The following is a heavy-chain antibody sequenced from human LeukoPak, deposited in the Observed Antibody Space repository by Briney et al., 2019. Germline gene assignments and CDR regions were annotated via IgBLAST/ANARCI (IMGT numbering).Heavy chain of an antibody. CDR1: GGSISSYY. J-gene: IGHJ3*02. D-gene: IGHD3-3*01. CDR3: ARAAYYDFWSAQWAFDI. V-gene: IGHV4-59*01. CDR2: IYYSGST. Sequence: SETLSLTCTVSGGSISSYYWSWIRQPPGKRLEWIGYIYYSGSTNYNPSLKSRVTISVDTSKNQFSLKLSSVTAADTAVYYCARAAYYDFWSAQWAFDIWGQGTMVTVSS.